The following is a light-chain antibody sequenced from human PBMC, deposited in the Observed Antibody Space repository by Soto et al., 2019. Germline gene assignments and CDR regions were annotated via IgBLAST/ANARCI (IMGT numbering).Light chain of an antibody. CDR1: SSDVGDYNF. CDR2: DVS. Sequence: QSALTQPASVSGSPGQSITISCTGTSSDVGDYNFVSWYQQHPGKAPKLMIYDVSSRPSGVSYRFSGSKSGNTASLTISGLQAEDKADYYCSSYTTSSTLVLFGGGTKLTVL. CDR3: SSYTTSSTLVL. V-gene: IGLV2-14*01. J-gene: IGLJ2*01.